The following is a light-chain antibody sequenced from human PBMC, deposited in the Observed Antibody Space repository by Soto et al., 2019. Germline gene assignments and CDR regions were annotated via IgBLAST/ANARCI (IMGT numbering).Light chain of an antibody. J-gene: IGKJ5*01. CDR2: DAS. Sequence: DIQLTQTRSCLSASCEFRVTMTCRASQGIRNYLAWYQQKPGKAPNLLIFDASNLASGVPSRFSGSGSGTEFTLTISSLQAEDVAVYYCQQYYSNPITFGQGTRLEIK. CDR3: QQYYSNPIT. V-gene: IGKV1-9*01. CDR1: QGIRNY.